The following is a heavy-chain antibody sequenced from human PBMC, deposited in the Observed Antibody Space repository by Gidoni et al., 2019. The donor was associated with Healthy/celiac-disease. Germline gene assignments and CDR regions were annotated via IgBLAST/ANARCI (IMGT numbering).Heavy chain of an antibody. CDR3: ARHSSRYGMDV. D-gene: IGHD2-15*01. CDR2: IYYSGST. Sequence: QLQLQESGPGLVKPSEPLSLTCTVSGGSISSSSYYWGWIRQPPGKGLEWIGSIYYSGSTYYNPSLKSRVTISVDTSKNQFSLKLSSVTAADTAVYYCARHSSRYGMDVWGQGTTVTVSS. CDR1: GGSISSSSYY. J-gene: IGHJ6*02. V-gene: IGHV4-39*01.